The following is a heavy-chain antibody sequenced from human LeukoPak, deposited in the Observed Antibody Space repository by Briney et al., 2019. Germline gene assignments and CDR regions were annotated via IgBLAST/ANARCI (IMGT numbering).Heavy chain of an antibody. CDR2: IKQDGSEK. CDR3: ARDSDSSVDY. CDR1: GFTVSSNS. J-gene: IGHJ4*02. D-gene: IGHD3-22*01. Sequence: PGGSLRLSCTVSGFTVSSNSMSWVRQAPGKGLEWVANIKQDGSEKYYVDSVKGRFTISRDNAKNSLYLQMNSLRAEDTAVYYCARDSDSSVDYWGQGTLVTVSS. V-gene: IGHV3-7*01.